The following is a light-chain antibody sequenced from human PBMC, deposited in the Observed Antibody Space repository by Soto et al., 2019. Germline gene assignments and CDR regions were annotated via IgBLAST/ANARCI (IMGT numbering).Light chain of an antibody. CDR2: EDS. J-gene: IGLJ1*01. Sequence: QSVLTQPPSVSAAPGQTVTISCSGSSSNIGNNYVSWYQQLPGTAPKLLIYEDSKRPSGIPDRFSGSKSGTSATLGITGLQTGDEADYYCGTWDNSLSAPDVFGTGTKLTVL. CDR1: SSNIGNNY. CDR3: GTWDNSLSAPDV. V-gene: IGLV1-51*02.